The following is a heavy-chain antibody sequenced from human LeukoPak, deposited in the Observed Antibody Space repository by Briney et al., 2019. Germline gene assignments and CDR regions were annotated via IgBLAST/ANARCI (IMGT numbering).Heavy chain of an antibody. D-gene: IGHD3-9*01. CDR3: ARHKYYDILTN. Sequence: SETLSLTCAVYRVAFCVYYWGGMPQPPEGREGCRGSIYYSVGTYHNTPLKSRVTISVDKSKNQFSLKLSSVTAADTDVYYCARHKYYDILTNWGQGTLVTVSS. J-gene: IGHJ4*02. V-gene: IGHV4-39*01. CDR1: RVAFCVYY. CDR2: IYYSVGT.